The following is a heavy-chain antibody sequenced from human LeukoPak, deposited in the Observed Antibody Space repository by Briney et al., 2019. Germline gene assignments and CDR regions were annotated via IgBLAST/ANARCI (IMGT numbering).Heavy chain of an antibody. CDR2: IYYSGST. Sequence: SETLSLTCTVSGGSISSYYWSWIRQPPGKGLEWIGYIYYSGSTNYNPSLKSRVTISVDTSKNQFSLKLSSVTAADTAVNYCARGGGSGTYYYYMDVWGKGTTVTISS. D-gene: IGHD3-16*01. CDR1: GGSISSYY. V-gene: IGHV4-59*01. J-gene: IGHJ6*03. CDR3: ARGGGSGTYYYYMDV.